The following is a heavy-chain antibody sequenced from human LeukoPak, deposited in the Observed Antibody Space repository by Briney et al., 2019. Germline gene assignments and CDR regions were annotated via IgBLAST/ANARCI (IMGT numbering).Heavy chain of an antibody. D-gene: IGHD3-10*01. CDR3: ARREVRGVIII. V-gene: IGHV3-7*02. Sequence: RCRWQAHGKGLKWVANIKKDGSEKYYVDSVKGRFTISRDNAKNSLYLQMNSLRAEDTAVYYCARREVRGVIIIWGQGALVTVSS. J-gene: IGHJ4*02. CDR2: IKKDGSEK.